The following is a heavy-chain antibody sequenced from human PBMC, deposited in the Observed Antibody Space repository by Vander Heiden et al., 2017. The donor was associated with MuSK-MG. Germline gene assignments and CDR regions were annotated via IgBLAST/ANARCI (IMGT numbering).Heavy chain of an antibody. Sequence: QLQLQESGPGLVKPSETLFLTCTVSGDSITSSRYYWGWFRHPPGKGLEWIGTIYYSGSTYNNSPRKSRVTISVETSRKQFSLRMSSVTATDTAVYYCARHLRWLQSPSDYWGQGTLVTVSS. CDR1: GDSITSSRYY. CDR3: ARHLRWLQSPSDY. V-gene: IGHV4-39*01. J-gene: IGHJ4*02. D-gene: IGHD5-12*01. CDR2: IYYSGST.